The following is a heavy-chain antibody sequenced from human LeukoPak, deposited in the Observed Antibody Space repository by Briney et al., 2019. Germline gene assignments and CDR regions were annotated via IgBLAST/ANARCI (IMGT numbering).Heavy chain of an antibody. CDR2: VYYSGNT. CDR1: GGSISSSSYF. V-gene: IGHV4-39*01. Sequence: SQTLSLTCTVSGGSISSSSYFWGWIRQPPGKGLEWIGSVYYSGNTYYSSSLRSRLTISVDTSKNQFSLRLTSVTAADMAVYFCAVIPAAGMEAHYHYYMDVWGKGTTVTVSS. J-gene: IGHJ6*03. CDR3: AVIPAAGMEAHYHYYMDV. D-gene: IGHD6-13*01.